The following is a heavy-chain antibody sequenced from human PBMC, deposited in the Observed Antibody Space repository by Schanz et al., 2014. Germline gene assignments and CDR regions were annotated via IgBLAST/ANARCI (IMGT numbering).Heavy chain of an antibody. CDR1: GFTFSIHY. CDR2: ISSVGISK. J-gene: IGHJ5*02. CDR3: ASRSVYAPT. Sequence: EVQLVESGGGLVQPGGSLRLTCAASGFTFSIHYMSWVRQAPGKGLEWVSYISSVGISKYYADPVKGRFTISRDSAKNSLYLEMNSLRAEDTAVYYCASRSVYAPTWGQGILVTVSS. D-gene: IGHD2-8*01. V-gene: IGHV3-48*03.